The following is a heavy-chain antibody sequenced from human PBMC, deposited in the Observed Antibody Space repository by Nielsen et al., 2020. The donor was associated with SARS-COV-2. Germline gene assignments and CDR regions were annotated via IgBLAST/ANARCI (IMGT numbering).Heavy chain of an antibody. CDR2: IYYSGST. CDR3: AREEGDGYSDY. CDR1: GGSISSGDYY. J-gene: IGHJ4*02. V-gene: IGHV4-30-4*01. D-gene: IGHD5-24*01. Sequence: SETLSLICTVSGGSISSGDYYWSWIRQPPGKGLEWIGYIYYSGSTYYNPSLKSRVTISVDTSKNQFSLKLSSVTAADTAVYYCAREEGDGYSDYWGQGTLVTVSS.